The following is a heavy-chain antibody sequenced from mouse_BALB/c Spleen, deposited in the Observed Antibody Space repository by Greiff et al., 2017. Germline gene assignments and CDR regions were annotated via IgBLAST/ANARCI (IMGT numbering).Heavy chain of an antibody. J-gene: IGHJ2*01. CDR1: GFTFSSYT. CDR2: ISNGGGST. V-gene: IGHV5-12-2*01. D-gene: IGHD2-1*01. Sequence: EVMLVESGGGLVQPGGSLKLSCAASGFTFSSYTMSWVRQTPEKRLEWVAYISNGGGSTYYPDTVKGRFTISRDNAKNTLYLQMSSLKSEDTAMYYCARTDLLWYFDYWGQGITLTVSS. CDR3: ARTDLLWYFDY.